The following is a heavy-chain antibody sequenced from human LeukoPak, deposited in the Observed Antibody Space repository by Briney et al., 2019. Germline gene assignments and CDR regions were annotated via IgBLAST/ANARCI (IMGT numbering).Heavy chain of an antibody. V-gene: IGHV3-11*01. CDR3: ARESSGSWTIFDY. Sequence: GGSLRLSCAASGFSFSDYYMSWIRQAPGKGLEWLSYISSRGSAIYYADSVKGRFTISRDNARNSLYLQVSSLRAEDTAVNYCARESSGSWTIFDYWGQGTLVTVSS. CDR1: GFSFSDYY. J-gene: IGHJ4*02. D-gene: IGHD3-3*01. CDR2: ISSRGSAI.